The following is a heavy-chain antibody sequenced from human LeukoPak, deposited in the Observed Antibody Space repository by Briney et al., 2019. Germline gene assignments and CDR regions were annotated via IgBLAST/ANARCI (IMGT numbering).Heavy chain of an antibody. D-gene: IGHD5-18*01. CDR2: ISSSSSYI. Sequence: PGGSLRLSCAASGFTFSSYSMNWVRQAPGKGLEWVSSISSSSSYIHYADSVKGRFTISRDNAKNSLYLQMNSLRAEDTAVYYCASDRDRGYSYGYDYWGQGTLVTVSS. V-gene: IGHV3-21*01. CDR3: ASDRDRGYSYGYDY. CDR1: GFTFSSYS. J-gene: IGHJ4*02.